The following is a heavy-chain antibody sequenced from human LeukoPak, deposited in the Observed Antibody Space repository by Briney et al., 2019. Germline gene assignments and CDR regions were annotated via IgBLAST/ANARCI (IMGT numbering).Heavy chain of an antibody. CDR3: ARREPSERREDY. D-gene: IGHD1-1*01. Sequence: PRGSLRLSCAASGFTSTSDSMNWARQAPGKGVEWVSSISSSSSYIYYADSVKGRFTVSRDNAKDSLYLQMNSLRAEDTAVYYCARREPSERREDYWGQGTLVTVSS. CDR2: ISSSSSYI. V-gene: IGHV3-21*01. CDR1: GFTSTSDS. J-gene: IGHJ4*02.